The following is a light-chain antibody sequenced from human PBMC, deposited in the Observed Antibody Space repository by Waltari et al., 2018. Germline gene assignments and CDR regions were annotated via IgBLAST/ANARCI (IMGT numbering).Light chain of an antibody. J-gene: IGKJ2*01. CDR2: ETS. Sequence: DILMTQSPSTLSASVADSVTITCRASQSIDTWLAWYQQKPGKPPKLLIYETSILENGVPSRFSGSGSGTEFTLTISSLQPDDFATYYCQHCTSYPYTFGQGTKLEVK. CDR3: QHCTSYPYT. V-gene: IGKV1-5*03. CDR1: QSIDTW.